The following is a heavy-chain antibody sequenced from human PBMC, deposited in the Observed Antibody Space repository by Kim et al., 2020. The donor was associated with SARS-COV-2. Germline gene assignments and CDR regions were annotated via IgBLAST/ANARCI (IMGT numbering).Heavy chain of an antibody. CDR1: GGSISSSSYY. CDR3: ATLHVDSPDV. D-gene: IGHD5-12*01. CDR2: IYYSGST. J-gene: IGHJ6*02. Sequence: SETLSLTCTVSGGSISSSSYYWGWIRQPPGKGLEWIGSIYYSGSTYYNPSLKSRVTISVDTSKNQFSLKLSSVTAADTAVYYCATLHVDSPDVWGQGTTVTVSS. V-gene: IGHV4-39*01.